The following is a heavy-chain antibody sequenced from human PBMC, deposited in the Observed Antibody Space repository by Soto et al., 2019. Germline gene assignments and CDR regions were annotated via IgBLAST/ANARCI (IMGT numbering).Heavy chain of an antibody. CDR3: AKDLRDFWSGWPQHYYYGMDV. D-gene: IGHD3-3*01. V-gene: IGHV3-30*18. Sequence: QVQLVESGGGVVQPGRSLRLSCAAAGFTFSSYGMHWVRQAPGKGLHWLAVASYDGSDKYYADSVKGRFTVSRDNSKNTLYLQMNGLRAEDTAVYFCAKDLRDFWSGWPQHYYYGMDVWGQGTTVIVSS. CDR1: GFTFSSYG. CDR2: ASYDGSDK. J-gene: IGHJ6*02.